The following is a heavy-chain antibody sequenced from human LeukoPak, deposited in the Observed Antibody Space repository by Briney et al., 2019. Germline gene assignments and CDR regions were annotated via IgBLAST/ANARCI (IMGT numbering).Heavy chain of an antibody. Sequence: GGPLRLSCAASGLTFSSYSMNWVRQAPGKGLEWVAYITSSGGTMYYADSVKGRFTISSDNAKNSLYLQMNSLRDEDTAVYYCARVYSSGWYSDYWGQGTLVTVSS. V-gene: IGHV3-48*02. J-gene: IGHJ4*02. CDR1: GLTFSSYS. CDR3: ARVYSSGWYSDY. D-gene: IGHD6-19*01. CDR2: ITSSGGTM.